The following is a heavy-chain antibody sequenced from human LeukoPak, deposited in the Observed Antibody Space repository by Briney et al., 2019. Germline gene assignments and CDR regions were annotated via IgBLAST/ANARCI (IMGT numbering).Heavy chain of an antibody. V-gene: IGHV4-38-2*02. J-gene: IGHJ5*02. CDR3: ARSTTTIHGSGKFWFDP. D-gene: IGHD3-10*01. Sequence: SETLSLTCTVSGYSISSGYYWGWIRQPPGKGLEWIGSIYHSGSTYYNPSLKSRVTISVDTSKNQFSLKLSSVTAADTAVYYCARSTTTIHGSGKFWFDPWGQGTLVTVSS. CDR1: GYSISSGYY. CDR2: IYHSGST.